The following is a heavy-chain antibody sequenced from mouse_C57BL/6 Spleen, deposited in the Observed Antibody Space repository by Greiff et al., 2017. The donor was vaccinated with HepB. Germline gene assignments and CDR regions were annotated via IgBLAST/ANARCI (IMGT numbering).Heavy chain of an antibody. Sequence: QVQLQQSGPELVKPGASVKISCKASGYAFTSYLMNWVKQRPGKGLEWIGGIYPGDGDTNYNGKFKGKATLTADKSSSTAYMQLSSLTSEDSAVYFGARSGSYDAYMYYWGQGTSVTVSS. CDR3: ARSGSYDAYMYY. CDR2: IYPGDGDT. V-gene: IGHV1-82*01. CDR1: GYAFTSYL. D-gene: IGHD1-1*02. J-gene: IGHJ4*01.